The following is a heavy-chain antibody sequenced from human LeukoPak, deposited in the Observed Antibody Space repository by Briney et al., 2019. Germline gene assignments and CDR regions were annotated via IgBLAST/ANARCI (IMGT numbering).Heavy chain of an antibody. CDR1: GYTFTSYY. CDR2: INPSGGST. V-gene: IGHV1-46*01. CDR3: AREVVGGYGGLYYYYGMDV. Sequence: ASVKVSCTASGYTFTSYYMHWVRQAPGQGLEWMGIINPSGGSTSYAQKFQGRVTMTRATSTSTVYMELSSLRSEDTAVYYCAREVVGGYGGLYYYYGMDVWGQGTTVTVSS. J-gene: IGHJ6*02. D-gene: IGHD4-23*01.